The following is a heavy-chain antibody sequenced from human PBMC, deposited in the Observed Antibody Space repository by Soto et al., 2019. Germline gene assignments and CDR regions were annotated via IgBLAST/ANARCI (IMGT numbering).Heavy chain of an antibody. J-gene: IGHJ4*02. CDR2: TSSDGSDK. Sequence: GGSLRLSCTASGFTFSNYAMHWVRQAPGKGLEWVAFTSSDGSDKSYADSARGRFTISRDNSKNTLYLQMNSLRAEDTAVYYCAREGIVGATRGYYFDYWGQGTLVTVSS. V-gene: IGHV3-30-3*01. CDR1: GFTFSNYA. CDR3: AREGIVGATRGYYFDY. D-gene: IGHD1-26*01.